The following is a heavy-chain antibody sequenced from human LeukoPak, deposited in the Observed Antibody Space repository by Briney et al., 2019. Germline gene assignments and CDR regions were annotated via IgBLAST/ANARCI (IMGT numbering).Heavy chain of an antibody. CDR1: GFTVSSVY. CDR2: IYSGGST. CDR3: ARPLYSSSLGY. Sequence: GGSLRLSCAASGFTVSSVYMSWVRQAPGKELEWVSVIYSGGSTKYADSVKGRFTISRDNSKNTLYLQMNSLRPEDTAVYYCARPLYSSSLGYWGQGTLVTVSS. D-gene: IGHD6-13*01. J-gene: IGHJ4*02. V-gene: IGHV3-66*02.